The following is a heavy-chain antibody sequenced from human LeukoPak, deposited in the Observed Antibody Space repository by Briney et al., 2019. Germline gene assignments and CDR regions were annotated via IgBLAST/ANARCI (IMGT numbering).Heavy chain of an antibody. CDR2: IYYSGST. Sequence: TSETLSLTCTVSGGSISNYYWSWIRQPPGKGLEWIGYIYYSGSTNYNPSLKSRLTISIDTSKNQFSLKLSSMTAADTAVYYCASRKLGNDYWGQGTLVTVSS. J-gene: IGHJ4*02. CDR3: ASRKLGNDY. CDR1: GGSISNYY. D-gene: IGHD7-27*01. V-gene: IGHV4-59*01.